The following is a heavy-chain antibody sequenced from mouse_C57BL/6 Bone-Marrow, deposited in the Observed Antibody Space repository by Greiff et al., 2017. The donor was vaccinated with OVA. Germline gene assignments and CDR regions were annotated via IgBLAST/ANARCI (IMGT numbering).Heavy chain of an antibody. D-gene: IGHD4-1*01. CDR1: GYTFTSYG. CDR3: ARSYWDVWFAY. J-gene: IGHJ3*01. V-gene: IGHV1-58*01. Sequence: EVQLQQSGAELVRPGSSVKMSCKTSGYTFTSYGINWVKQRPGQGLEWIGYIYLGNGYTDYNEKFKGKATLTSDASSSTAYMQLSSLTSEDSAIYFCARSYWDVWFAYWGQGTLVTVSA. CDR2: IYLGNGYT.